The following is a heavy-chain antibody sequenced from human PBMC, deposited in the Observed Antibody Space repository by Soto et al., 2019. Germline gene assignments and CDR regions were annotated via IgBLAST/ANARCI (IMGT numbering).Heavy chain of an antibody. CDR3: ASAGVARYRYYFGMDV. CDR1: GFTFNNYW. V-gene: IGHV3-7*05. CDR2: ITHDGSDK. D-gene: IGHD3-16*02. J-gene: IGHJ6*02. Sequence: EVQLVESGGGLVQPGGSLRLSCVASGFTFNNYWMSWVRQCPGKGLAWVADITHDGSDKYPVDSVKGRFTVAGDNANISLYLQMNSLSAEDTAVYYCASAGVARYRYYFGMDVWGQGTTVIVSS.